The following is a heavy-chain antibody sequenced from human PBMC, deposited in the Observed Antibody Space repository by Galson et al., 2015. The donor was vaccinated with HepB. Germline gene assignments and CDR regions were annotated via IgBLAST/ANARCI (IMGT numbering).Heavy chain of an antibody. CDR1: GYTFTGYY. CDR3: ARAKRWLQLRRYYYYYMDV. CDR2: INPNSGGT. V-gene: IGHV1-2*02. D-gene: IGHD5-24*01. Sequence: SVKVSCKASGYTFTGYYMHWVRQAPGQGLEWMGWINPNSGGTNYAQKFQGRVTMTRDTSISTAYVELSRLRSDDTAVYYCARAKRWLQLRRYYYYYMDVWGKGTTVTVSS. J-gene: IGHJ6*03.